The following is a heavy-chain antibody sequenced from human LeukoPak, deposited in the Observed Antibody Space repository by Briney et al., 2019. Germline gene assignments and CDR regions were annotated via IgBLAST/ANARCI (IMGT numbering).Heavy chain of an antibody. Sequence: PGGSLRLSCAASGFTFSSYSMNWVRQAPGKGLEWVSSISSSGSTIYYADSVKGRFTISRDNAKNSLYLQMNSLRAEDTAVYYCARDLPYDYVWGSYRQYGMDVWGQGTTVTVSS. CDR3: ARDLPYDYVWGSYRQYGMDV. V-gene: IGHV3-21*04. J-gene: IGHJ6*02. CDR2: ISSSGSTI. CDR1: GFTFSSYS. D-gene: IGHD3-16*02.